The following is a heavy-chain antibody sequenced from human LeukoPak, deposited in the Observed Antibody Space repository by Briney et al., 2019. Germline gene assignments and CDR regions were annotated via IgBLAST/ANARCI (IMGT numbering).Heavy chain of an antibody. CDR3: ARDYYGSGSYDRHAFDI. J-gene: IGHJ3*02. CDR1: GFTFSSYG. V-gene: IGHV3-33*01. Sequence: PGGSLRLSCAASGFTFSSYGMHWVRQAPGKGLEWVAVIWYDGSNKYYADSVKGRFTISRDNSKNTLYLQMNSLRAEDTAVYYCARDYYGSGSYDRHAFDIWGQGTMVTVSS. CDR2: IWYDGSNK. D-gene: IGHD3-10*01.